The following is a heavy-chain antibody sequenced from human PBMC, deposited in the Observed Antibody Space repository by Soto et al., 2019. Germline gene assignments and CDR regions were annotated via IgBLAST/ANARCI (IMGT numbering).Heavy chain of an antibody. CDR2: ISGSGGTT. V-gene: IGHV3-23*01. Sequence: EVQLLESGGGLVQPGGSLRISCIGSGFTFSSNAMSWVRQAPGKGLEWVSAISGSGGTTYYVDSVKGRFAVSRDNSNNTLYLQMNSLRAEDTAVYYCAKQRAGFGSGSDTDYFDYWGQGTLVTVSS. D-gene: IGHD3-10*01. J-gene: IGHJ4*02. CDR3: AKQRAGFGSGSDTDYFDY. CDR1: GFTFSSNA.